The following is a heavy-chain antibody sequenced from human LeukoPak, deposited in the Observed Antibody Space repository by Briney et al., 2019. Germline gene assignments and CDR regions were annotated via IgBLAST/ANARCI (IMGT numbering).Heavy chain of an antibody. J-gene: IGHJ4*02. CDR1: GGTFSSYA. CDR2: IIPIFGTT. Sequence: VASVKVSCKASGGTFSSYAISWVRQAPGQGLGWMGGIIPIFGTTNYAQNFQGRITITTDESTSTAYMELSSLTSEDTAVYYCASVPDRGWLPFDYWGQGILVTVSS. D-gene: IGHD5-24*01. V-gene: IGHV1-69*05. CDR3: ASVPDRGWLPFDY.